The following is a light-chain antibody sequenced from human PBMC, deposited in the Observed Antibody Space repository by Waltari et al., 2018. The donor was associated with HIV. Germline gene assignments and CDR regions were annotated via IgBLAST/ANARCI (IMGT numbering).Light chain of an antibody. Sequence: QSALTQPPSVSGSLGQSVTISCTGTSGDVGRYNRVSWYQQVPGTAPKLMIYEVNNRPSGVPDRFSGSKSGSTASLTISGLQAEDETDYYCSSYTISSTYVFGTGTKVTVL. J-gene: IGLJ1*01. CDR1: SGDVGRYNR. CDR3: SSYTISSTYV. CDR2: EVN. V-gene: IGLV2-18*02.